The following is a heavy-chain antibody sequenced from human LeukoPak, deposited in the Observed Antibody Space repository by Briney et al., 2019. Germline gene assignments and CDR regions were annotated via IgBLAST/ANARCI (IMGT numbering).Heavy chain of an antibody. CDR2: INPNGGDT. CDR3: ARVGFTTSWSNFDY. CDR1: GYTFTGYY. J-gene: IGHJ4*02. V-gene: IGHV1-2*02. Sequence: ASVKVSCKASGYTFTGYYMHWVRQAPGQGLEWMGWINPNGGDTNYAQKFQGRVTMASDTSISTAYMELSSLISDDTAVYYCARVGFTTSWSNFDYWGQGTLVTVSS. D-gene: IGHD2-2*01.